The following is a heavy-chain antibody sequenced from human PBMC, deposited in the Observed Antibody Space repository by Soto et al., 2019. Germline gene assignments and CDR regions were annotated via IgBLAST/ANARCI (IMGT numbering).Heavy chain of an antibody. J-gene: IGHJ5*02. V-gene: IGHV4-30-2*01. Sequence: LSVSWSVAGGSISSYYWSWIRQPPGKGLEWIGYIYHSGSTYYNPSLKSRVTISVDRSKNQFSLKLSSVTAADTAVYYCARVPSPWGQGTLVTVSS. CDR3: ARVPSP. CDR2: IYHSGST. CDR1: GGSISSYY.